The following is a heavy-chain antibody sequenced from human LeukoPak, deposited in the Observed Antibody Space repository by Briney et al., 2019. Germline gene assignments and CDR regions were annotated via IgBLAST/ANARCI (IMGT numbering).Heavy chain of an antibody. V-gene: IGHV3-33*01. Sequence: PGGSLRLSCAASGFTFSSYGMHWVRQAPGKGLEWVAVIWYDGSNKYYADSVKGRFTISRDNSKNTLYLQMNSLRAEDTAVYYCCMAAASTINNWGQGTLVTVSS. CDR3: CMAAASTINN. D-gene: IGHD6-13*01. CDR2: IWYDGSNK. J-gene: IGHJ4*02. CDR1: GFTFSSYG.